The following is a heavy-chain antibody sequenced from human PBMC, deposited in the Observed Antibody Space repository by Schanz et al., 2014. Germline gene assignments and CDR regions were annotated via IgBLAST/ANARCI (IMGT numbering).Heavy chain of an antibody. CDR1: GFTFSSYS. D-gene: IGHD3-3*01. J-gene: IGHJ4*02. Sequence: EVQLVESGGGLVKPGGSLRLSCAASGFTFSSYSMNWVRQAPGKGLEWVSSISSSSSYIYYADSVKGRFTISRDNAKTSLYLQMSSLRAEDTAVDYWARESRPSYDFLSAYKSIDYWGQGTLVTVSS. CDR2: ISSSSSYI. V-gene: IGHV3-21*01. CDR3: ARESRPSYDFLSAYKSIDY.